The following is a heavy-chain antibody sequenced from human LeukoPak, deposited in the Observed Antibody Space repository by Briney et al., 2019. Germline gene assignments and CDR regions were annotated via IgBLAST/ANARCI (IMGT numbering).Heavy chain of an antibody. CDR3: ARGDDEANWGSSDY. CDR2: ISSDGSNK. Sequence: GGSLRLSCAASGFTFSSYSMHWVRQAPGKGLEWVAVISSDGSNKYYSDSVEGRFTISRDNSKNTLYLQMNSLRAEDTAVYYCARGDDEANWGSSDYWGQGTLVTVSS. CDR1: GFTFSSYS. V-gene: IGHV3-30-3*01. D-gene: IGHD7-27*01. J-gene: IGHJ4*02.